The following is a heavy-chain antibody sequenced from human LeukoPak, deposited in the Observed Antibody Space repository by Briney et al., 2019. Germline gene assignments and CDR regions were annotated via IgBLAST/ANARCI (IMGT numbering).Heavy chain of an antibody. CDR2: INPNSGGT. CDR3: ARGRTYDFWVTDYYYYMDV. Sequence: GASVKVSCKASGYTFTGYYMHWVRQAPGQGLEWMGWINPNSGGTNYAQKFQGRVTMTRDTSISTAYMELSSLRSEDTAVYYCARGRTYDFWVTDYYYYMDVWGKGTTVTVSS. D-gene: IGHD3-3*01. V-gene: IGHV1-2*02. J-gene: IGHJ6*03. CDR1: GYTFTGYY.